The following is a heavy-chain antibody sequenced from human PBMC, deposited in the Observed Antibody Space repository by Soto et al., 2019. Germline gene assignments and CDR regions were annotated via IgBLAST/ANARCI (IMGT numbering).Heavy chain of an antibody. CDR3: AAEREYSSGFGVPWGWFDP. V-gene: IGHV1-58*01. J-gene: IGHJ5*02. Sequence: ASVKVSCKASGFTFTSSAVQWVRQARGQRLEWIGWIVVGSGNTNYAQKFQERVTITRDMSTSTAYMELSSLRSEDTAVYYCAAEREYSSGFGVPWGWFDPWGQGTLVTVSS. D-gene: IGHD6-19*01. CDR2: IVVGSGNT. CDR1: GFTFTSSA.